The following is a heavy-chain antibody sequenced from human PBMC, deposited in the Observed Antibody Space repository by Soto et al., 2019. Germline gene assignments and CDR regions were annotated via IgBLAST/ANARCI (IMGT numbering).Heavy chain of an antibody. CDR1: GGSISSINW. V-gene: IGHV4-4*02. CDR2: IYHSGST. Sequence: QVQLQESGPGLVKPSGTLSLTCAVSGGSISSINWWSWVRQPPGKGLEWIGEIYHSGSTNYNPSLKLRVTIPVNKSKNQFSLKLSSVTAAATAVYYCARGDCSGGSCYSVDIWRQGTMVTVSS. CDR3: ARGDCSGGSCYSVDI. D-gene: IGHD2-15*01. J-gene: IGHJ3*02.